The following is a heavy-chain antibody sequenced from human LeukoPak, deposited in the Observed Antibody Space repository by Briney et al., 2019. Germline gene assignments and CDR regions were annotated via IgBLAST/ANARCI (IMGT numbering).Heavy chain of an antibody. Sequence: PGGSLRLSCAASGFTFNTYAMSWVRQAPGKGLEWVSYISYSGGSTYYADSVKGRFTISRDNSKNTLYLQMNSLRAEDTAVYYCAKEYSGFDFDYWGQGNLVTVSS. CDR1: GFTFNTYA. CDR3: AKEYSGFDFDY. V-gene: IGHV3-23*01. CDR2: ISYSGGST. J-gene: IGHJ4*02. D-gene: IGHD5-12*01.